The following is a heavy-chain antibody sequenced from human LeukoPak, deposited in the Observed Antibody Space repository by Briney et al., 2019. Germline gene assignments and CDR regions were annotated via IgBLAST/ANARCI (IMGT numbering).Heavy chain of an antibody. V-gene: IGHV3-30*04. CDR2: ISYDGSNK. CDR3: ARESCSGGSCYSSGYYYGMDV. Sequence: GGSLRLSCAASGFTFSSYAMHWVRQAPGKGLEWVAVISYDGSNKYYADSVKGRFTISRDNSKNTLYLQMNSLRAEDTAVYYCARESCSGGSCYSSGYYYGMDVWGQGTTVTVSS. D-gene: IGHD2-15*01. J-gene: IGHJ6*02. CDR1: GFTFSSYA.